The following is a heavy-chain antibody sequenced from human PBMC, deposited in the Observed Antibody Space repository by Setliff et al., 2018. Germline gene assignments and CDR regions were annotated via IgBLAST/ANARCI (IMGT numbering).Heavy chain of an antibody. CDR1: GFTFSRYA. J-gene: IGHJ6*03. Sequence: LKISCAASGFTFSRYAMNWVRQTPGKGLEWVSYISASSANIQYADSVRGRFTVSRDNARNSLYLQMNSLRGDDAAVYYCASDPSYASSLYYYLEVWGKGTTVTVSS. CDR3: ASDPSYASSLYYYLEV. CDR2: ISASSANI. V-gene: IGHV3-48*01. D-gene: IGHD6-13*01.